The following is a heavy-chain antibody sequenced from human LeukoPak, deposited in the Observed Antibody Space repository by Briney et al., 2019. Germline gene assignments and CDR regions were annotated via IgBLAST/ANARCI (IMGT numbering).Heavy chain of an antibody. CDR2: IYHSGST. CDR1: GYSISSGYY. CDR3: ASRQRDCSSTSCYKDDAFDI. V-gene: IGHV4-38-2*02. D-gene: IGHD2-2*02. J-gene: IGHJ3*02. Sequence: PSETLSLTCTVSGYSISSGYYWGWIRQPPGKGLEWIGSIYHSGSTYYNPSLKNRVPISGDTFKNQFSLKLSSVTAADTAVYYCASRQRDCSSTSCYKDDAFDIWGQGTMVTVSS.